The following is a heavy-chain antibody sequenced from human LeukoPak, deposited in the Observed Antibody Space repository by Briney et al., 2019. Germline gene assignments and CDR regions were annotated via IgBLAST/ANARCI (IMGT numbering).Heavy chain of an antibody. CDR1: GLTVSSYS. D-gene: IGHD3-9*01. CDR3: ARDSRDRLGYTLTDY. V-gene: IGHV3-48*02. CDR2: ISSSSSTI. Sequence: GGSLRLSCAASGLTVSSYSMNWVRQAPGKGLEWVSYISSSSSTIYYADSVKGRFTISRDNAKNSLYLQMNSLRDEDTAVYYCARDSRDRLGYTLTDYWGQGTLVTVSS. J-gene: IGHJ4*02.